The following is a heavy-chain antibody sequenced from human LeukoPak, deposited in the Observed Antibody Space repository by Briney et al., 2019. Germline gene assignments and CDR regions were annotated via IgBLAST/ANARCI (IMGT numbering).Heavy chain of an antibody. V-gene: IGHV3-23*01. Sequence: GGSLRLSCAASGFTFSSYAMSWVRQAPGKGLEWVSAISGSGARTYYAGSVKGRSTISRDTSKNTLYLQMNSLRAEDTAVYYCAKDMGEDGSYYLDYWGQGTLVTVSS. CDR2: ISGSGART. J-gene: IGHJ4*02. CDR3: AKDMGEDGSYYLDY. D-gene: IGHD1-26*01. CDR1: GFTFSSYA.